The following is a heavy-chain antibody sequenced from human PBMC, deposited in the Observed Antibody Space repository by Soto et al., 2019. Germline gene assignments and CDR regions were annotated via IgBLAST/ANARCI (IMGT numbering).Heavy chain of an antibody. CDR3: ARLRQYPSATH. J-gene: IGHJ4*02. Sequence: KSFESVQSTRVRQTAWKAMEWMGMIDPSDSYTNYSPSFQGKVTISADKSISTAYLQWSSLKAWDTAMFYCARLRQYPSATHLGQGTL. V-gene: IGHV5-10-1*04. CDR1: KSFESVQ. D-gene: IGHD1-26*01. CDR2: IDPSDSYT.